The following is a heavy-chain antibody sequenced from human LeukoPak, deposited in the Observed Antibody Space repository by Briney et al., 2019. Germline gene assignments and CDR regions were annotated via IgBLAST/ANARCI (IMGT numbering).Heavy chain of an antibody. CDR2: TKEDGSGS. Sequence: PGGSLRLSCAASRFSFSYYWMSWVRQAPGKGLEWVANTKEDGSGSSYVDSVKGRFTISRDNAKNSLYLQMNSLRAEDTAVYYCAKGGVVGTRYYFDSWGQGTLVTVSS. D-gene: IGHD2-15*01. V-gene: IGHV3-7*01. CDR3: AKGGVVGTRYYFDS. CDR1: RFSFSYYW. J-gene: IGHJ4*02.